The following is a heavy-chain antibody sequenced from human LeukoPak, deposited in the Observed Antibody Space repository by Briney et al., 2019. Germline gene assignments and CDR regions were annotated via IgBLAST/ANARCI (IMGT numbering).Heavy chain of an antibody. CDR2: ISSSTTYI. V-gene: IGHV3-21*01. Sequence: GGSLRLSCAASGFSFSSYNMNWVRQAPGKGLEWVSSISSSTTYIYYADSVKGRFTISRDNAKNSLCLQMNSLRAEDTAVYYCARDEGTYWGQGTLVTVSS. CDR1: GFSFSSYN. CDR3: ARDEGTY. D-gene: IGHD3-10*01. J-gene: IGHJ4*02.